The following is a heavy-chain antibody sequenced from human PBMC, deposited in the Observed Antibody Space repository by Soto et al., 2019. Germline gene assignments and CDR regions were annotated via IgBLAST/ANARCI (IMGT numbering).Heavy chain of an antibody. V-gene: IGHV3-33*05. CDR3: ARWGTTGGLDV. J-gene: IGHJ4*02. D-gene: IGHD3-16*01. CDR1: GFTFRSYV. CDR2: TSYDGSNN. Sequence: QVQLVESGGGVVQPGTSLRLSCVGSGFTFRSYVIHWVRQAPGKWLEWVALTSYDGSNNFYGDSVKGRFTISRDNSRNTVELQMDSRRLEDTALYYCARWGTTGGLDVWGQGTLVSVSS.